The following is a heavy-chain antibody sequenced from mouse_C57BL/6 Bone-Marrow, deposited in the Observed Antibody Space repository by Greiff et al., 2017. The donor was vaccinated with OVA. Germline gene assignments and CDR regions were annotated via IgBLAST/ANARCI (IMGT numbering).Heavy chain of an antibody. V-gene: IGHV5-17*01. CDR2: ISSGSSTI. J-gene: IGHJ4*01. Sequence: EVKVEESGGGLVKPGGSLKLSCAASGFTFSDYGMHWVRQAPEKGLEWVAYISSGSSTIYYADTVKGRFTISRDNAKNTLFLQMTSLRSEDTAMYYCARGGYYGSSSYAMDYWGQGTSVTVSS. CDR1: GFTFSDYG. CDR3: ARGGYYGSSSYAMDY. D-gene: IGHD1-1*01.